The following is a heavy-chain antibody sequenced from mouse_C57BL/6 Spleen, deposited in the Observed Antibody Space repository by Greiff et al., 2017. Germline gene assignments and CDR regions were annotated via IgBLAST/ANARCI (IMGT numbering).Heavy chain of an antibody. CDR3: ARPSGSGYEYYAMDY. J-gene: IGHJ4*01. Sequence: QVQLQQPGAELVMPGASVKLSCKASGYTFTSYWMHWVKQRPGQGLEWIGEIDPSDSYTNYNQKFKGKSTLTVDKSSSTTYMQISSLTSEYSAVYYCARPSGSGYEYYAMDYWGQGTSVTVSS. D-gene: IGHD1-1*01. CDR1: GYTFTSYW. V-gene: IGHV1-69*01. CDR2: IDPSDSYT.